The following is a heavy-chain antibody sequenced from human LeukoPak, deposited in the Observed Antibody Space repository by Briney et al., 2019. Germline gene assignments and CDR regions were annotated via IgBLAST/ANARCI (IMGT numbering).Heavy chain of an antibody. CDR1: GGSISSGSYY. J-gene: IGHJ2*01. Sequence: ASQTLSLTCTVSGGSISSGSYYWGWIRQPPGKGLEWIGSIYYSGSTYYNPSLKSRVTISVDTSKSQFSLKLSSVTAADTAVYYCARNWYSSSWYVWYFDLWGRGTLVTVSS. D-gene: IGHD6-13*01. V-gene: IGHV4-39*07. CDR2: IYYSGST. CDR3: ARNWYSSSWYVWYFDL.